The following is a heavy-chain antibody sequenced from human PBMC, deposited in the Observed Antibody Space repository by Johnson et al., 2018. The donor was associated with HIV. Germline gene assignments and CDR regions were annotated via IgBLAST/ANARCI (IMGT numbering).Heavy chain of an antibody. CDR2: ISGSGGST. CDR3: AKLDDGFDI. Sequence: VQLLESGGGLVQPGGSLKLSCAASGFTFSGSAMHWVRQAPGTGLEWVSAISGSGGSTYYADSVKGRFTISRDNRKYSLYLQMNSLRTEDTALYYCAKLDDGFDIWGHGTMVTVSS. J-gene: IGHJ3*02. CDR1: GFTFSGSA. D-gene: IGHD3-9*01. V-gene: IGHV3-23*01.